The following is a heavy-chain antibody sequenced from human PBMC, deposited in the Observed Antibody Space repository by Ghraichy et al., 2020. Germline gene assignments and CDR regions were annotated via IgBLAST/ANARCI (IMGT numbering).Heavy chain of an antibody. D-gene: IGHD2-8*01. CDR2: ISWNSGSI. J-gene: IGHJ6*02. Sequence: GGSLRLSCAASGFTFDDYAMHWVRQAPGKGLEWVSGISWNSGSIGYADSVKGRFTISRDNAKNSLYLQMNSLRAEDTALYYCAKDIGPPAGVYANYYGMDVWGQGTTVTVSS. CDR3: AKDIGPPAGVYANYYGMDV. V-gene: IGHV3-9*01. CDR1: GFTFDDYA.